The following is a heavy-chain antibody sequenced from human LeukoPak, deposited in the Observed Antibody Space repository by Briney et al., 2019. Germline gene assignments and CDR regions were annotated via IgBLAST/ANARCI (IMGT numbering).Heavy chain of an antibody. J-gene: IGHJ4*02. CDR2: IYDSGNT. D-gene: IGHD1-14*01. Sequence: PSETLSLTCTVSGVSMSSSPYYWGWIRQPPGKGLEWIGTIYDSGNTNYNPSLRSRLTISVDTSRNQFSLKLSSVTAADTAVYYRARLNQGNRFDYWGQGTLVTVSS. V-gene: IGHV4-39*01. CDR3: ARLNQGNRFDY. CDR1: GVSMSSSPYY.